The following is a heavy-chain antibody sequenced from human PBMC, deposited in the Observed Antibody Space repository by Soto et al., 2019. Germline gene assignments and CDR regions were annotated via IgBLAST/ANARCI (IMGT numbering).Heavy chain of an antibody. Sequence: NPSETLSLTCTVSGGSISSSSYYWGWIRQPPGKGLEWIGSIYYSGSTYYNPSLKSRVTISVDTSKNQFSLKLSSVTAADTAVYYCARHDGAVTWNYYYYYGMDVWGQGTTVTVSS. D-gene: IGHD5-18*01. CDR1: GGSISSSSYY. V-gene: IGHV4-39*01. J-gene: IGHJ6*02. CDR3: ARHDGAVTWNYYYYYGMDV. CDR2: IYYSGST.